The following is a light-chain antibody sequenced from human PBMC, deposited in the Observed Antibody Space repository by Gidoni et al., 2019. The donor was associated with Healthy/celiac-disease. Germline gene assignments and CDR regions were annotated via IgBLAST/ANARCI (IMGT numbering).Light chain of an antibody. V-gene: IGKV1-39*01. CDR1: QSISSY. CDR2: AAS. J-gene: IGKJ3*01. CDR3: QQSDSTPPVT. Sequence: DIPLTQSPSSLSASVGDRVTITCRASQSISSYLNWYQQKPGKAPKLLIYAASSLQSGVPSRFSGSGSGTDFTLTISSLQPEDFATYYCQQSDSTPPVTFGHGTKVDIK.